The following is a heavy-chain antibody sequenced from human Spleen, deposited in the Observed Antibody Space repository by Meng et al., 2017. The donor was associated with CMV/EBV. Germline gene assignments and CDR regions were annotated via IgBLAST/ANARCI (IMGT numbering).Heavy chain of an antibody. D-gene: IGHD2-2*01. CDR2: ISSSSSYI. J-gene: IGHJ6*02. Sequence: GESLKISCAASGFTVSSNYMSWVRQAPGKGLEWVSSISSSSSYIYYADSVKGRFTISRDNAKNSLYLQMNSLRAEDTAVYYCARLKGEYQLLRGGMDVWGQGTTVTVSS. CDR1: GFTVSSNY. V-gene: IGHV3-21*01. CDR3: ARLKGEYQLLRGGMDV.